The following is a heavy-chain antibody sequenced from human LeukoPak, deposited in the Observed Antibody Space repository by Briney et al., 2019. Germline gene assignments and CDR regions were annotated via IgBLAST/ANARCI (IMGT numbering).Heavy chain of an antibody. CDR1: GFTFRSYG. D-gene: IGHD2-21*01. CDR2: ICYDGSNK. V-gene: IGHV3-33*06. CDR3: AKAAGGGADAFDI. Sequence: GRSLRLSCAASGFTFRSYGMHWVRQAPGKGLEWVAGICYDGSNKYYADSVKGRFTISRDNSKNTLYLQMNSLRAEDTAVYYCAKAAGGGADAFDIWGQGTMVTVSS. J-gene: IGHJ3*02.